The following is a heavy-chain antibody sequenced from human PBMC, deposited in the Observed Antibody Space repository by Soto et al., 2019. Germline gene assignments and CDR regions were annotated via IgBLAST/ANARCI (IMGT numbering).Heavy chain of an antibody. J-gene: IGHJ5*02. CDR1: GFIFSSYW. CDR3: ARHFMSRGRESTWFDT. Sequence: GGSLRLSCAASGFIFSSYWMHWVRQVPGKGPVWVARINSDGRNTKYTDSVKGRFTISRDNAKNTLYLQMNSLRAEDTAVYYCARHFMSRGRESTWFDTWGQGTVVTVSS. CDR2: INSDGRNT. D-gene: IGHD3-10*01. V-gene: IGHV3-74*03.